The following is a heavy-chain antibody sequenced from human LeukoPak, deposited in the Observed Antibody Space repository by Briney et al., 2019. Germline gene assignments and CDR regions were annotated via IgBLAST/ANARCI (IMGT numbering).Heavy chain of an antibody. V-gene: IGHV1-18*04. CDR1: GYTFTSYG. Sequence: ASVKVSCKASGYTFTSYGISWVRPAPGQGLEWMGWISAYNGNTNYAQKLQGRVTMTTDTSTSTAYMELRSLRSDDTAVYYCARDKEYYYGSGVGYFDYWGQGTLVTVSS. CDR2: ISAYNGNT. D-gene: IGHD3-10*01. J-gene: IGHJ4*02. CDR3: ARDKEYYYGSGVGYFDY.